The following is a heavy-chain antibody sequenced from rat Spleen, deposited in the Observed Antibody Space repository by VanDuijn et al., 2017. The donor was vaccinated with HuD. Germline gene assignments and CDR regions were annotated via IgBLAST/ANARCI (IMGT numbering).Heavy chain of an antibody. J-gene: IGHJ2*01. CDR3: ARSVFDY. V-gene: IGHV5-7*01. CDR1: GFTFNDYY. Sequence: EVQLVASPGGLVQPGRSLKLSCAASGFTFNDYYMAWVRQAPTKGLEWVATINYDGSSTNYRDSVKGRFTISRDNAKSTLYLQMDSLKSEDTATYYCARSVFDYWGQGVMVTVSS. CDR2: INYDGSST.